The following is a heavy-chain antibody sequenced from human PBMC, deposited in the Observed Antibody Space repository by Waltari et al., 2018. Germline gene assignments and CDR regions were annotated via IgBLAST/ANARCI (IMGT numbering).Heavy chain of an antibody. CDR3: ARDPPVMVVGVSFDY. J-gene: IGHJ4*02. Sequence: EVQLVESGGGLVQPGGSLRLSCAASGLTFRRFTLNWVRQAPGKGLEWISYISSSSSPIYYADSVRGRFTISRDNAKNSVYLQMNSLRAEDTAVYYCARDPPVMVVGVSFDYWGQGTLVTVSS. D-gene: IGHD1-26*01. V-gene: IGHV3-48*04. CDR2: ISSSSSPI. CDR1: GLTFRRFT.